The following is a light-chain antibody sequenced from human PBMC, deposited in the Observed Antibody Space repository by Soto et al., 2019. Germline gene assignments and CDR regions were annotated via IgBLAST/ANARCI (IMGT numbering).Light chain of an antibody. CDR2: EVS. CDR3: SSYTSTTSVV. CDR1: SSDVGGYNY. Sequence: QSVLTQPASVSGSPGQSITISCTGTSSDVGGYNYVSWYQHHPGKAPKLMIYEVSYRPSGVSDRFSGAKSGNTASLTISGLQAEDEADYYCSSYTSTTSVVFGGGTQLTVL. J-gene: IGLJ3*02. V-gene: IGLV2-14*01.